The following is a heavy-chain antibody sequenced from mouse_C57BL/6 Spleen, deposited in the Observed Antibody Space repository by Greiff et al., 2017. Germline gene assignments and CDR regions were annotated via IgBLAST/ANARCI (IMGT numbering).Heavy chain of an antibody. J-gene: IGHJ2*01. V-gene: IGHV5-17*01. CDR2: ISSGSSTI. CDR3: AREGANYFDD. D-gene: IGHD3-1*01. CDR1: GFTFSDYG. Sequence: DVMLVESGGGLVKPGGSLKLSCAASGFTFSDYGMHWVRQAPEKGLEWVAYISSGSSTIYYADTVKGRFTISRDNAKNTLFLQMTSLRSEDTAMYYCAREGANYFDDLGQGTTLTVSS.